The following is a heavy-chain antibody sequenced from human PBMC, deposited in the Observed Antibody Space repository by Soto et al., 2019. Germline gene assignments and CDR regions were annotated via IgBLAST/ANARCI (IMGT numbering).Heavy chain of an antibody. D-gene: IGHD1-1*01. V-gene: IGHV4-34*01. CDR1: GGSLSDYY. Sequence: QVQLQQWGAGLLKPSETLSLTCAVSGGSLSDYYWPWIRQSPGKGLEWIGEIHPSGSTYYNPSLRSRVTIAVDTSKTQFSLKLTSLAGADPATYYCARGRDEYKLGNVWGHGTTVTVSS. J-gene: IGHJ6*02. CDR2: IHPSGST. CDR3: ARGRDEYKLGNV.